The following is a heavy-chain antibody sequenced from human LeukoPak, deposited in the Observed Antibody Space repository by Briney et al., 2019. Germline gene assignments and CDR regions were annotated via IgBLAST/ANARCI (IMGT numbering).Heavy chain of an antibody. J-gene: IGHJ4*02. CDR3: AKGTRSGSYYPFDS. CDR2: ISGGGGGT. CDR1: GFTFSSYA. D-gene: IGHD3-10*01. V-gene: IGHV3-23*01. Sequence: GGSLRLSCAASGFTFSSYAMSWVRQAPVKGLEWVSAISGGGGGTYYADSVKGRFTISRDNSMNTLFLQMNSLRAEDTAVYYCAKGTRSGSYYPFDSWGQGTLVTVSS.